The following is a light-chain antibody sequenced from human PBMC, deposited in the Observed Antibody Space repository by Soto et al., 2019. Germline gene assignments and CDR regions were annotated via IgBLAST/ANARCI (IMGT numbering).Light chain of an antibody. Sequence: DIVMTQSPDTLAVSLGVRTTIHRRSSQTVXXSPTNKNNLAWYQQKPGQPPKLVLYWASTRQSGVPDRFSGSGSATDFTLTISSLQAEDVAVYYCQQYYSSPPWTFGQGTKVDIK. V-gene: IGKV4-1*01. CDR1: QTVXXSPTNKNN. J-gene: IGKJ1*01. CDR2: WAS. CDR3: QQYYSSPPWT.